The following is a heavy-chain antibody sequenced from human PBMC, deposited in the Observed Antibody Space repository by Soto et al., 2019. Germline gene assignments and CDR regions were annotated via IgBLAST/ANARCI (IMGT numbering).Heavy chain of an antibody. J-gene: IGHJ3*02. Sequence: GGSLRLSCAASGFTFSSYWMSLVRQAPGKGLEWVANIKQDGSEKYYVDSVKGRFTISRDNAKNSLYLQMNSLRAEDTAVYYCASRAPGIAVAGWDDAFDIWGQGTMVTVSS. CDR2: IKQDGSEK. D-gene: IGHD6-19*01. V-gene: IGHV3-7*01. CDR3: ASRAPGIAVAGWDDAFDI. CDR1: GFTFSSYW.